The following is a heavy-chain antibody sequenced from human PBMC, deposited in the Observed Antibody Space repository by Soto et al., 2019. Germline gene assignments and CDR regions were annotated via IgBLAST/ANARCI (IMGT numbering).Heavy chain of an antibody. Sequence: QVQLVQSGAEEKKPGASVKVSCKASGYTFTTYAIHWVRQAPGQSLEWMGWINAANGNRKYSQKFQGRITVTRDTSTSTAYMELSSLRSEDTAVYYCARSNSGSYDYWGQGTLVTVSS. J-gene: IGHJ4*02. D-gene: IGHD1-26*01. V-gene: IGHV1-3*05. CDR3: ARSNSGSYDY. CDR1: GYTFTTYA. CDR2: INAANGNR.